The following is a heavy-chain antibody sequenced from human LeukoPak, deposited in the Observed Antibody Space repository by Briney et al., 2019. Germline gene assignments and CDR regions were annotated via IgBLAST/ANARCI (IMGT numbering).Heavy chain of an antibody. D-gene: IGHD3-22*01. Sequence: SETLSLTCTVSGYSISSGYYWGWIRQPPGKGLEWIGSIYHSGSTYYNPSLKSRVTISVDTSKNQFSLKLSSVTAADTAVYYCASYYYDSSGPDAFDIWGQGTMVTVSS. V-gene: IGHV4-38-2*02. CDR2: IYHSGST. CDR1: GYSISSGYY. J-gene: IGHJ3*02. CDR3: ASYYYDSSGPDAFDI.